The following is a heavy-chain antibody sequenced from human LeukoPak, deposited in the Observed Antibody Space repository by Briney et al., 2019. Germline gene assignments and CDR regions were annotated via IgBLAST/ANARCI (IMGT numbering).Heavy chain of an antibody. CDR3: AHNTPSYDSSGYYHFDY. CDR2: MYWDDDK. V-gene: IGHV2-5*02. CDR1: GFSLRTSGVG. D-gene: IGHD3-22*01. Sequence: SGPTLLNPTPTLTLTCSFSGFSLRTSGVGVGWIRQPPGKALEWLPLMYWDDDKRYSPSLKSRFTITKDTSKKQVALTMTNMDPVDTDTYYCAHNTPSYDSSGYYHFDYWGEGTLVTVSS. J-gene: IGHJ4*02.